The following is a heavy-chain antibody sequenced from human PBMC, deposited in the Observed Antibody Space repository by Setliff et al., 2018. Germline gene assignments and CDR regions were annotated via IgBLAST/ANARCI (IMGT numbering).Heavy chain of an antibody. J-gene: IGHJ3*02. CDR3: VKGGGDWDGKHYVYDT. V-gene: IGHV3-11*05. CDR2: ISSSGSFT. D-gene: IGHD2-21*02. Sequence: LRLSCEGAGFKISGFYMSWVRQAPGEGLEWLSYISSSGSFTQSAVSVWGRFSISRDNSKNSLYLQMTGLRVEDTAMYCCVKGGGDWDGKHYVYDTWGPGTMVTVSS. CDR1: GFKISGFY.